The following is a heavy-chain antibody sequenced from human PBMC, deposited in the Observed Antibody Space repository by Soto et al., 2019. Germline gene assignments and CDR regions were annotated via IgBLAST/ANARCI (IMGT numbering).Heavy chain of an antibody. CDR1: GCFISSSSYY. V-gene: IGHV4-39*01. CDR2: IYYSGST. D-gene: IGHD3-10*01. CDR3: AGHKGSLFDY. J-gene: IGHJ4*02. Sequence: SETLSLTCTFSGCFISSSSYYLGWIRQPPGKGLEWIGSIYYSGSTYYNPSLKSRVTISVDTSKNQFSLKLSSVTAADTAVYYCAGHKGSLFDYWGQGTLVTVSS.